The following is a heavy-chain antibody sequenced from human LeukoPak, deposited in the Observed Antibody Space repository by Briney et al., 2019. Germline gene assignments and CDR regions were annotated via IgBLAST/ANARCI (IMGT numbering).Heavy chain of an antibody. Sequence: EASVKVSSKASGYTFTSYGISWVRQAPGQGLEWMGWISAYNGNTNYAQKLQGRVTMTTDTSTSTAYMELRSLRSDDTAVYYCARALEMATTYYFDYWGQGTLVTVSS. D-gene: IGHD5-24*01. J-gene: IGHJ4*02. CDR1: GYTFTSYG. CDR3: ARALEMATTYYFDY. CDR2: ISAYNGNT. V-gene: IGHV1-18*01.